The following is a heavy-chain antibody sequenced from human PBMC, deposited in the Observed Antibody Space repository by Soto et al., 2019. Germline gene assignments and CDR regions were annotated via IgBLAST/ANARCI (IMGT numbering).Heavy chain of an antibody. D-gene: IGHD5-18*01. CDR3: ARDRLMATAGTARHYFGLDV. Sequence: SETLSLTCTVSGGSIISGGYYCSCVRQNPRSGLEWIGNIYYSGNTYYNPSLKSRLTISVDTSKNQFSLNLSSVTAADTAVYYCARDRLMATAGTARHYFGLDVWGQGTTVTVSS. V-gene: IGHV4-31*03. J-gene: IGHJ6*02. CDR1: GGSIISGGYY. CDR2: IYYSGNT.